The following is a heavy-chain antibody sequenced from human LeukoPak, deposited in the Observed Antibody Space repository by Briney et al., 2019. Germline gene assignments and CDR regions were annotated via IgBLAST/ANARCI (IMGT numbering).Heavy chain of an antibody. CDR1: GFTFSSYA. J-gene: IGHJ3*02. D-gene: IGHD3-22*01. V-gene: IGHV3-23*01. CDR2: ISGSGGST. Sequence: GGSLRLSCAASGFTFSSYAMSWVRQAPGKGLKWVSAISGSGGSTYYADSVKGRFTISRDNSKNTLYLQMNSLRAEDTAVYYCAKDSSGYLHFDIWGQGTMVTVSS. CDR3: AKDSSGYLHFDI.